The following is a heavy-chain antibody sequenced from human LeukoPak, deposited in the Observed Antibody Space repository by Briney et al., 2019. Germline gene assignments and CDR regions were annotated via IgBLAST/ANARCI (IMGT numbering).Heavy chain of an antibody. J-gene: IGHJ4*02. D-gene: IGHD2-15*01. V-gene: IGHV3-30*02. CDR1: GFTFSAFG. CDR2: IRFDASVK. Sequence: GGSLRLSCAASGFTFSAFGMHWVRQAPGKGPEWVAFIRFDASVKFYADSVKGRFTISRDNSKNTLHLQMNSLSSEDTAVYYCAKDLDCSGGTCHKTVDYGGRGTLVTVSS. CDR3: AKDLDCSGGTCHKTVDY.